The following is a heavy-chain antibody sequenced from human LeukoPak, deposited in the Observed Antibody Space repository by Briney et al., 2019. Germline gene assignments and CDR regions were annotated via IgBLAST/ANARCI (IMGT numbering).Heavy chain of an antibody. D-gene: IGHD6-13*01. CDR1: GYTFTSYA. CDR2: INTNTGNP. J-gene: IGHJ6*03. Sequence: ASVKVSCKASGYTFTSYAMNWVRQAPGQGLEWMGWINTNTGNPTYAQGFTGRFVFSLDTSVSTAYLQISSLKAEDTAVYYCARGSSSWYSQSGYYYYYMDVWGKGTTVTVSS. V-gene: IGHV7-4-1*02. CDR3: ARGSSSWYSQSGYYYYYMDV.